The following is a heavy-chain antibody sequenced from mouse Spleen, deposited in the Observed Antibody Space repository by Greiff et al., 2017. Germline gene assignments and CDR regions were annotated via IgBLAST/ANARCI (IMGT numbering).Heavy chain of an antibody. CDR3: ARWSYYSYDAAY. Sequence: QVQLQQSGAELARPGASVKLSCKASGYTFTSYGISWVKQRTGQGLEWIGEIYPRSGNTYYNEKFKGKATLTADKSSSTAYMELRSLTSEDSAVYFCARWSYYSYDAAYWGQGTLVTVSA. V-gene: IGHV1-81*01. CDR1: GYTFTSYG. D-gene: IGHD2-12*01. CDR2: IYPRSGNT. J-gene: IGHJ3*01.